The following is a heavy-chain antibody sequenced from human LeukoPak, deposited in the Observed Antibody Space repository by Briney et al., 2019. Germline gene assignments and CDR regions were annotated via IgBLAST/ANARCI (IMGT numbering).Heavy chain of an antibody. J-gene: IGHJ4*02. Sequence: KPSETLSLTCTVSGGSISSYYWSWIRQPPGKGLEWIGYIYYSGSTNYNPSLKSRVTISVDTSKNQFSLKLSSVTAADTAMYYCARKVGKYSGWYNYWGQGTLVTVSS. CDR2: IYYSGST. D-gene: IGHD6-19*01. CDR3: ARKVGKYSGWYNY. V-gene: IGHV4-59*01. CDR1: GGSISSYY.